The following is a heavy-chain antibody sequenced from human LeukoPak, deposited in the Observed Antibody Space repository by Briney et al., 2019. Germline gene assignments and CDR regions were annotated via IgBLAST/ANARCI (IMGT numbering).Heavy chain of an antibody. CDR1: GFTFSSYA. J-gene: IGHJ4*02. Sequence: RGSPRLSCAASGFTFSSYAMSWVRQAPGKGLEWVSGISGSGGSTYYADAVKGRFTISRDNSKNTLYLQMNSLRAEDTAVYYCAKKRVAVAGTHYFDYWCQGTLVTVSS. CDR2: ISGSGGST. V-gene: IGHV3-23*01. D-gene: IGHD6-19*01. CDR3: AKKRVAVAGTHYFDY.